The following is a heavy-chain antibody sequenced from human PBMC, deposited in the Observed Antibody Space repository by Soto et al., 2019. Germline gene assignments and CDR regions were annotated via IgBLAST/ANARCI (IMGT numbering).Heavy chain of an antibody. CDR3: ASSALAAESHDWNHGDY. CDR1: GGSFSGYY. Sequence: QVQLQQWGAGLLKPSETLSLTCAVYGGSFSGYYWSWIRQPPGKGLEWIGEINHSGSTNYNPSLKSRVTISVDTSKNQFSLKLSSVTAADTAVYYCASSALAAESHDWNHGDYWGQGTLVTVSS. D-gene: IGHD1-1*01. J-gene: IGHJ4*02. CDR2: INHSGST. V-gene: IGHV4-34*01.